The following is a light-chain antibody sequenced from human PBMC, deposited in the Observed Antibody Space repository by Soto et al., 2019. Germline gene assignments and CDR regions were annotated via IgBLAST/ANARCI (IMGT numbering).Light chain of an antibody. CDR3: QQSYSRPFT. CDR2: KAS. CDR1: QTISSW. Sequence: DIQMTQSPSTLSGSVGDRVTITCRASQTISSWLAWYQQKPGKAPKLLIYKASTLKSGVPSRFSGSGSGTDFTLTISSLQPEDFGTYYCQQSYSRPFTFGQGTRLEIK. J-gene: IGKJ5*01. V-gene: IGKV1-5*03.